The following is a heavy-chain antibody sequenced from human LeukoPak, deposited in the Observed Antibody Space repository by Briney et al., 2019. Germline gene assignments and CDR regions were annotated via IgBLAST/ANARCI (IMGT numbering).Heavy chain of an antibody. CDR2: IKQDGSEI. V-gene: IGHV3-7*01. J-gene: IGHJ4*02. CDR1: GFSFSSYW. Sequence: GGSLRLSCAASGFSFSSYWMSWVRQAAGKGLEWVANIKQDGSEIWYVDSVKGLFSISRDNAKNSLYLQMNSLRAEDTAVYYCARDYDFWSGYYYYWGQGTLVTVSS. CDR3: ARDYDFWSGYYYY. D-gene: IGHD3-3*01.